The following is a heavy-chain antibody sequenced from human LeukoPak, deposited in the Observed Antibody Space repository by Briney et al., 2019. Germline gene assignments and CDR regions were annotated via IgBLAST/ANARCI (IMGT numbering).Heavy chain of an antibody. CDR2: IYYSGST. D-gene: IGHD2-2*02. J-gene: IGHJ6*03. Sequence: ASETLSLTCAVYGGSFSGYYWSWIRQPPGKGLEWIGSIYYSGSTYYNPSLKSRVTISVDTSKNQFSLKLSSVTAADTAVYYCARVYCSSTSCYKLDYYYMDVWGKGTTVTISS. V-gene: IGHV4-34*01. CDR3: ARVYCSSTSCYKLDYYYMDV. CDR1: GGSFSGYY.